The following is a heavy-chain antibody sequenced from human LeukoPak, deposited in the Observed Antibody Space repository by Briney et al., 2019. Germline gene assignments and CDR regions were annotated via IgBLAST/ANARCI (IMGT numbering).Heavy chain of an antibody. Sequence: GGSLRLSCAASGFTFSSYAVNWVRQAPGKGLEWVSAISGSGSSTFYADSVKGRFTISRDNSKNTLYLQMNSLRAEDTAVYYCAKDRAGGNFEWFDPWGQGTLVTVSS. D-gene: IGHD4-23*01. V-gene: IGHV3-23*01. CDR1: GFTFSSYA. J-gene: IGHJ5*02. CDR2: ISGSGSST. CDR3: AKDRAGGNFEWFDP.